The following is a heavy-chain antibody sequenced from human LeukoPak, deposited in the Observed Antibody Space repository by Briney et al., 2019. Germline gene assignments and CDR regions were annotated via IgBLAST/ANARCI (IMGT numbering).Heavy chain of an antibody. CDR2: VWYDGSNK. CDR3: ARDLGYSAYATVRGYTFDI. D-gene: IGHD5-12*01. V-gene: IGHV3-33*01. Sequence: PGGPLRLSCAASGFTFSTYGMHWVRQAPGKGLEWVAVVWYDGSNKYYADSVKGRFTISRDNSKNTLYLQMNSLRAEDTAVYYCARDLGYSAYATVRGYTFDIWGQGTMVTVSS. J-gene: IGHJ3*02. CDR1: GFTFSTYG.